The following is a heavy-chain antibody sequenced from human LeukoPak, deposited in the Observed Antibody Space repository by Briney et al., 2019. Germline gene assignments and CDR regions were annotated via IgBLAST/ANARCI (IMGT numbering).Heavy chain of an antibody. Sequence: SETLSLTCTVSGGSISSGSYYWSWIRQPAGKGLEWIGRIYTSGSTNYNPSLKSRVTISVDTSKNQFSLKLSSVTAADTAVYYCARVLLRNYYYYMDVWGKGTTVTVSS. D-gene: IGHD3-16*01. J-gene: IGHJ6*03. CDR2: IYTSGST. V-gene: IGHV4-61*02. CDR1: GGSISSGSYY. CDR3: ARVLLRNYYYYMDV.